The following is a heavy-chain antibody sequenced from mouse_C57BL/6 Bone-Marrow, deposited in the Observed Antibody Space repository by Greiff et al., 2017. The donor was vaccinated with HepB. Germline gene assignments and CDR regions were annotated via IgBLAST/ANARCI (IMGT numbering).Heavy chain of an antibody. D-gene: IGHD1-1*01. J-gene: IGHJ3*01. CDR2: INPGSGGT. Sequence: VQLKESGAELVRPGTSVKVSCKASGYAFTNYLIEWVKQRPGQGLEWIGVINPGSGGTNYNEKFKGKATLTADKSSSTAYMQLSSLTSEDSAVYFCARPLITTVPWFAYWGQGTLVTVSA. CDR3: ARPLITTVPWFAY. CDR1: GYAFTNYL. V-gene: IGHV1-54*01.